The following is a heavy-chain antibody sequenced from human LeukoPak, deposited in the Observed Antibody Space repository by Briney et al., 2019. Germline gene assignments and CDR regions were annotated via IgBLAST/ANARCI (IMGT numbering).Heavy chain of an antibody. CDR2: IKPDGSEK. D-gene: IGHD3-3*01. CDR3: ARGDFWSGDYTDAFDV. CDR1: GFTFSRYW. J-gene: IGHJ3*01. V-gene: IGHV3-7*04. Sequence: GGSLRLSCAAAGFTFSRYWMRWVRQAQGKGLEWVVNIKPDGSEKYCVDSVTGRFSISRDHVSNTLYLQMNSLRVGDPALYYCARGDFWSGDYTDAFDVWGQGTMVTVSS.